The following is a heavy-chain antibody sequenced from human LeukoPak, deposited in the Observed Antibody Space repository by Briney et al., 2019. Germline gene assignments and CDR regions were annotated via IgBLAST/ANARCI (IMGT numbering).Heavy chain of an antibody. Sequence: GGSLRLSCAASGFTVSSNYMSWVGQAPGKGLEWGSVIYSGGSTYYADSVKGRFTISRDNYKNTLYLQMNSLRAEDTAVYYCARGVVVVPAAMFPGAAFDIWGQGTMVTVSS. V-gene: IGHV3-66*01. CDR1: GFTVSSNY. CDR2: IYSGGST. CDR3: ARGVVVVPAAMFPGAAFDI. J-gene: IGHJ3*02. D-gene: IGHD2-2*01.